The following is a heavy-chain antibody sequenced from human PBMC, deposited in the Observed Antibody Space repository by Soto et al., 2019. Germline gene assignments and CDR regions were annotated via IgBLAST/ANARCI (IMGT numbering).Heavy chain of an antibody. V-gene: IGHV4-34*01. Sequence: QVQLQQWGAGLLKPSETLSLTCAVYGGSFSGYYWSWIRQPPGKGLEWIGEINHSGSTNYNPSLKSRGTISVDTSKNQFSLKLSSVTAADTAVYYCARAGSSRGSYYMDVWGKGTTVTVSS. CDR3: ARAGSSRGSYYMDV. D-gene: IGHD1-26*01. CDR1: GGSFSGYY. J-gene: IGHJ6*03. CDR2: INHSGST.